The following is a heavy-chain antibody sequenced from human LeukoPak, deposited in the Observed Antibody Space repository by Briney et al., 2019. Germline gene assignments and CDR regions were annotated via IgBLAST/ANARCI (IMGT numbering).Heavy chain of an antibody. D-gene: IGHD3-16*02. Sequence: SETLSLTCTVSGGSISSYYWSWIRQPPGKGLEWIGYIYYSGSTNYNPSLKSRVTISVDTSKNQFSLKLSSVTAADTAVYYCARGSYDYVWGSYPNHDAFDIWGQGTMVTVSS. V-gene: IGHV4-59*01. CDR1: GGSISSYY. J-gene: IGHJ3*02. CDR3: ARGSYDYVWGSYPNHDAFDI. CDR2: IYYSGST.